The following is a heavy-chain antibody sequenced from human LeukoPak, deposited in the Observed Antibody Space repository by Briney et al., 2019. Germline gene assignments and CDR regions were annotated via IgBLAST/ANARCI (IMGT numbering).Heavy chain of an antibody. CDR2: INHSGST. CDR1: GGSFSGYY. J-gene: IGHJ4*02. V-gene: IGHV4-34*01. D-gene: IGHD6-13*01. Sequence: PSETLSLTCAVYGGSFSGYYWSWIRQPPGKGLEWIGEINHSGSTNYNPSLKSRVTISVDKSKNQFSLKLSSVTAADTAVYYCARVRKAAAGRGGFDYWGQGTLVTVSS. CDR3: ARVRKAAAGRGGFDY.